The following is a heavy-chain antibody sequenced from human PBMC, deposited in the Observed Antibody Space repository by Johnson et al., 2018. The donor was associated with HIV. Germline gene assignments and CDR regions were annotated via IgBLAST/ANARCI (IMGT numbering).Heavy chain of an antibody. CDR3: ARDWGLYSSGWYVDAFDI. CDR2: INDGGSEK. CDR1: GFTFRSYW. V-gene: IGHV3-7*01. D-gene: IGHD6-19*01. Sequence: VQLVESGGGVVQPGGSLRLSCAASGFTFRSYWMTWFSQTPGKGLEWVANINDGGSEKYYVDTVKGRFTVSRDNAKNSLYLQMNSLRVEDTAVYYCARDWGLYSSGWYVDAFDIWGQGTMVTVSS. J-gene: IGHJ3*02.